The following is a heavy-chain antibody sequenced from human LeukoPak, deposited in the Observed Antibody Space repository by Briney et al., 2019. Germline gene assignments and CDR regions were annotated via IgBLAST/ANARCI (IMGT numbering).Heavy chain of an antibody. CDR2: IIPIFGTA. J-gene: IGHJ1*01. D-gene: IGHD3-22*01. CDR1: GGTFSSYA. Sequence: VASVKVSCKASGGTFSSYAISWVRQAPGQGLEWMGRIIPIFGTANYAQKFQGRVPITADKSTSTAYMELSSLRSEDTAVYYCARDYYYDSSGYYGQHWGQGTLVTVSS. CDR3: ARDYYYDSSGYYGQH. V-gene: IGHV1-69*06.